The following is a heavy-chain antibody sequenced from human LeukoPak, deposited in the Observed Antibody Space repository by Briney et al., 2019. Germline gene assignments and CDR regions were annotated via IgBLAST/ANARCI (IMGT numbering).Heavy chain of an antibody. Sequence: PSETLSLTCTVSGGSISSNSYYWGWIRQSPGKGLEWIGSIYYSGSTYYNPSLKSRVTISVDTSKNQFSLKLSSVTAADTAVYYCARGDSGSYQIYFDYWGQGTLVTVSS. CDR3: ARGDSGSYQIYFDY. J-gene: IGHJ4*02. V-gene: IGHV4-39*01. D-gene: IGHD1-26*01. CDR2: IYYSGST. CDR1: GGSISSNSYY.